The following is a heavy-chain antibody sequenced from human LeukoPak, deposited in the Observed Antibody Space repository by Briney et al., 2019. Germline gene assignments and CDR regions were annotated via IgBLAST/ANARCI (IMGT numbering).Heavy chain of an antibody. D-gene: IGHD3-22*01. Sequence: GGSLRLSCAASGFTFSSYSMNWVRQAPGKGLEWVSAISGSGGSTYYADSVKGRFTISRDNSKNTLYLQMNSLRAEDTAVYYCAKDRYYDSSGPQGPFDYWGQGTLVTVSS. CDR3: AKDRYYDSSGPQGPFDY. CDR1: GFTFSSYS. J-gene: IGHJ4*02. CDR2: ISGSGGST. V-gene: IGHV3-23*01.